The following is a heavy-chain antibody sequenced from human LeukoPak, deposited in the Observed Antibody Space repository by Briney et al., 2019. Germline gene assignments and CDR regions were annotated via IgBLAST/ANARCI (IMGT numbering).Heavy chain of an antibody. V-gene: IGHV1-69*05. CDR3: ARSPYYYDSSGYWTLFDY. Sequence: SVKVSCKASGGTFSSYAISWVRQAPGQGLEWMGGIIPIFGTANYAQKFQVRVTITTDESTSTAYMELSSLRSEDTAVYYCARSPYYYDSSGYWTLFDYWGQGTLVTVSS. CDR1: GGTFSSYA. J-gene: IGHJ4*02. D-gene: IGHD3-22*01. CDR2: IIPIFGTA.